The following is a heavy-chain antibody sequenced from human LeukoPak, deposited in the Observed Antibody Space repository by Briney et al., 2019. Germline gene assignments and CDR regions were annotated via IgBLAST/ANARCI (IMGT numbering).Heavy chain of an antibody. Sequence: SETLSLTCTVSGGSISSSSYYWSWIRQPAGKGLEWIGRIYISGSTNYNPSLKSRVTMSVDTSKNQFSLKLSSVTAADTAVYYCARGNHYYDSSAYLAWESFQHWGQGTLVTVSS. CDR2: IYISGST. CDR1: GGSISSSSYY. V-gene: IGHV4-61*02. CDR3: ARGNHYYDSSAYLAWESFQH. J-gene: IGHJ1*01. D-gene: IGHD3-22*01.